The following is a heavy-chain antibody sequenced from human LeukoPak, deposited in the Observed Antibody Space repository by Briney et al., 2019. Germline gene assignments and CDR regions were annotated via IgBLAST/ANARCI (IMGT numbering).Heavy chain of an antibody. Sequence: SETLSLTCAVYGGSFSGYYWSWIRQPPGKGLECMGEINHSGSTNYNPSLKSRVTISLDTSKNKFSLKLSSVTAADTAVYYCARGFGGQAYYYYYGMDVWGQGTTVTVSS. J-gene: IGHJ6*02. V-gene: IGHV4-34*01. CDR1: GGSFSGYY. D-gene: IGHD3-10*01. CDR3: ARGFGGQAYYYYYGMDV. CDR2: INHSGST.